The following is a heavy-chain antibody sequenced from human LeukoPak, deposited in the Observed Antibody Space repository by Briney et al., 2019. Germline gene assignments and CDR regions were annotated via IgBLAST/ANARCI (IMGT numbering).Heavy chain of an antibody. CDR1: GGSISSGGYY. D-gene: IGHD3-22*01. CDR3: ARGVTLIVVVIHDWYFDL. J-gene: IGHJ2*01. CDR2: IYNRGST. Sequence: KPSETLSLTCTVSGGSISSGGYYWSWIRQHPGKGLEWIGYIYNRGSTNYNPSLKSRVTISVDTSKNQFSLKLSSVTAADTAVYYCARGVTLIVVVIHDWYFDLWGRGTVFTVSS. V-gene: IGHV4-61*08.